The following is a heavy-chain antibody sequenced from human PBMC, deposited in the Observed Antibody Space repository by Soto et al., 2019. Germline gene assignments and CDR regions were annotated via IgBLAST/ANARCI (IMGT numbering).Heavy chain of an antibody. CDR3: AREYYDYVWGSYRSFWFDP. V-gene: IGHV3-33*01. CDR1: GFTFSSYG. CDR2: IWYDGSNK. Sequence: QVQLVESGGGVVQPGRSLRLSCAASGFTFSSYGMHWVHQAPGKGLEWVAVIWYDGSNKYYADSVKGRFTISRDNSKNTLYLQMNSLRAEDTAVYYCAREYYDYVWGSYRSFWFDPWGQGTLVTVSS. J-gene: IGHJ5*02. D-gene: IGHD3-16*02.